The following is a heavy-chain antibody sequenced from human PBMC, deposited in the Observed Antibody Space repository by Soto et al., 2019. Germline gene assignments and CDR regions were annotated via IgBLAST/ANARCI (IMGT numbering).Heavy chain of an antibody. CDR2: IYYSGTT. Sequence: QLQLQESGPGLVKPSETLSLSCTVSGGSISSSAYYWGWIRQPPGKGLEWIGSIYYSGTTYFNPSIKTRVTISVDTSKNQFSLSLSSVTASDTAVYYCVADPVVVVPTAPPDKWFDSWGQGSLVTVSS. CDR3: VADPVVVVPTAPPDKWFDS. D-gene: IGHD2-2*01. J-gene: IGHJ5*01. V-gene: IGHV4-39*01. CDR1: GGSISSSAYY.